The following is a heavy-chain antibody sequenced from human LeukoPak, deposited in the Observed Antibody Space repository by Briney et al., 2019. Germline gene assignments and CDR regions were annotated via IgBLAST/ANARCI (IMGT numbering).Heavy chain of an antibody. V-gene: IGHV3-30*02. J-gene: IGHJ4*02. D-gene: IGHD3-22*01. CDR3: AKDPTHYRVWDYYETIGLSY. CDR2: IRYDGSNK. Sequence: GGSLRLSCAASGFTFSNYGIHWVRQAPGKGLEWVAFIRYDGSNKYYADSVKGRFTISRDNSKNTLNLQMNSLRAEDTAVYYCAKDPTHYRVWDYYETIGLSYWGQGTLVTVSS. CDR1: GFTFSNYG.